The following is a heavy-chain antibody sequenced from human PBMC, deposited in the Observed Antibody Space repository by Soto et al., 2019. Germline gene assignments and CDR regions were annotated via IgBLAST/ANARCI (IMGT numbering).Heavy chain of an antibody. Sequence: PETLSVTSRVTGASISSYYWSWIRQPAGKGLEWIGRIHTSGNTNYNTSLKSRVTMSVDKSENQFSLKLTSVTAADTADYYCARWGVDGKDHWGQGNLVTVSS. D-gene: IGHD6-19*01. CDR3: ARWGVDGKDH. V-gene: IGHV4-4*07. CDR1: GASISSYY. CDR2: IHTSGNT. J-gene: IGHJ4*02.